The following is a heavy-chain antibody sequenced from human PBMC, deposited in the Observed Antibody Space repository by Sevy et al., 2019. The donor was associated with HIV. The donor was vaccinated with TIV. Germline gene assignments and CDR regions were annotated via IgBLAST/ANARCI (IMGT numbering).Heavy chain of an antibody. CDR3: AEGPSYNWFDP. CDR1: GGTFSSYA. Sequence: ASVKVSCKASGGTFSSYAISWVRQAPGQGLEGMGGIIPIFGTANFAQKFQGRVTITADESTSTAYMELSSLRSEDTAVYYCAEGPSYNWFDPWGQGTLVTVSS. V-gene: IGHV1-69*13. CDR2: IIPIFGTA. D-gene: IGHD2-15*01. J-gene: IGHJ5*02.